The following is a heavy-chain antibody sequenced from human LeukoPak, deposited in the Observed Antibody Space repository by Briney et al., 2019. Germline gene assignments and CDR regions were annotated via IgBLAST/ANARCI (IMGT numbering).Heavy chain of an antibody. CDR1: GCDFNNYA. D-gene: IGHD1-1*01. CDR3: SRDPRTRSQLRHFDY. V-gene: IGHV3-30*04. J-gene: IGHJ4*02. Sequence: PGGSLRLSCVASGCDFNNYAMHWVRQVPGKGLEWVGFISYDDTSIYYAGFVKCRFTISRDNSENTLYLQLNSLRPEHTAVYFCSRDPRTRSQLRHFDYWGQGTLVTVSS. CDR2: ISYDDTSI.